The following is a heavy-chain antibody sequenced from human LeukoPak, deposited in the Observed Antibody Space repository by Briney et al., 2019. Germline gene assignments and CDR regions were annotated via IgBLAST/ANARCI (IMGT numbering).Heavy chain of an antibody. CDR1: GGSVTSGGYY. J-gene: IGHJ4*02. Sequence: SETLSLTCTVSGGSVTSGGYYWSWIRQPPGKGLEWIGYIYYSGSTNYNPSLKSRVTISADTSKNQFSLKLSSVTAADTAVYYCARADSSSWFDWGQGTLVTVSS. CDR2: IYYSGST. D-gene: IGHD6-13*01. CDR3: ARADSSSWFD. V-gene: IGHV4-61*08.